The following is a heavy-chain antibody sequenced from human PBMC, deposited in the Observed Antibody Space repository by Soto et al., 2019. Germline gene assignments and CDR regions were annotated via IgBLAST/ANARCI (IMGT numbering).Heavy chain of an antibody. J-gene: IGHJ3*02. CDR3: AKGLGGGGYAFDI. CDR1: GYTFTSYG. D-gene: IGHD3-16*01. CDR2: ISAYNGNT. Sequence: QVQLVQSGAEVKKPGASVKVSCKASGYTFTSYGISWVRQAPGQGLEWMGWISAYNGNTNYAQKLQGRVTMTTDTSTSKAYREVRGLRSDDPAGYYWAKGLGGGGYAFDIWGQGTMVTVSS. V-gene: IGHV1-18*01.